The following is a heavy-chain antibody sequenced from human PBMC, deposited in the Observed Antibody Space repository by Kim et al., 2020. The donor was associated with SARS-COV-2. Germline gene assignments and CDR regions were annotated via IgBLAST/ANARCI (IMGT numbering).Heavy chain of an antibody. D-gene: IGHD5-18*01. J-gene: IGHJ4*02. CDR3: ARGRIQLWLVYFDY. Sequence: NPSLKSRVTISVDTSKNQFSLKLSSVTAADTAVYYCARGRIQLWLVYFDYWGQGTLVTVSS. V-gene: IGHV4-34*01.